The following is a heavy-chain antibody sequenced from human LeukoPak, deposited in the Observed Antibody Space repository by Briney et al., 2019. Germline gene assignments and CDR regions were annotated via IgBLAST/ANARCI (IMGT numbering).Heavy chain of an antibody. CDR1: GFTFSSYG. V-gene: IGHV3-30*03. CDR2: ISYDGSNK. Sequence: GGSLRLSCAASGFTFSSYGMHWVRQAPGKGLEWVAVISYDGSNKYYADSVKGRFTISRDNAKNSLYLQMNSLRAEDTAVYYCARCITMVRGVIGYYFDYWGQGTLVTVSS. CDR3: ARCITMVRGVIGYYFDY. D-gene: IGHD3-10*01. J-gene: IGHJ4*02.